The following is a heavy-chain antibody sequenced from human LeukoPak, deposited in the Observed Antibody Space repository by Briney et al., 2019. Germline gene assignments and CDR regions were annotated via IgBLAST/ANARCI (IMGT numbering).Heavy chain of an antibody. J-gene: IGHJ4*02. Sequence: GSGPALFKPTQTLTLTFTFSGFSLRTSGMCVSWIRQPPGKALEWLALIDWDDDKYYSASLKTRLTISKDTSKNQVVLTMTNMDPVDTATYYCARVSGSGWYFDYWGQGTLVPVSS. D-gene: IGHD6-19*01. V-gene: IGHV2-70*01. CDR3: ARVSGSGWYFDY. CDR2: IDWDDDK. CDR1: GFSLRTSGMC.